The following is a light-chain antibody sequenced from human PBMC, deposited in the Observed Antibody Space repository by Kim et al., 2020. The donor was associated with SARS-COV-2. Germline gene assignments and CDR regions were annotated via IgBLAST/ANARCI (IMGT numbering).Light chain of an antibody. CDR1: QDISNY. CDR3: QRYNNHPVT. CDR2: DAS. V-gene: IGKV1-33*01. J-gene: IGKJ4*01. Sequence: DIHMTQSPSSLSASVGDRVTITCQASQDISNYLNWYQQKPGKAPKLLIYDASNLETGVPSRFSGSGSGTDFTFTISSLQPEDIATYYCQRYNNHPVTFGGGTKVYIK.